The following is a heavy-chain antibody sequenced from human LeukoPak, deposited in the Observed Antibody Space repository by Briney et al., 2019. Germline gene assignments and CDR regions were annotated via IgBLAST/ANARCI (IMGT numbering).Heavy chain of an antibody. J-gene: IGHJ4*02. CDR3: ARDIYCSGGSCYLFDY. V-gene: IGHV3-23*01. CDR2: ISGSGGST. Sequence: GGTLRLSCAASGFTFSSYGMSWVRQAPGKGLEWVSAISGSGGSTYYADSVKGRFTISRDNSKNTLYLQMNSLRAGDTAVYYCARDIYCSGGSCYLFDYWGQGTLVTVSS. D-gene: IGHD2-15*01. CDR1: GFTFSSYG.